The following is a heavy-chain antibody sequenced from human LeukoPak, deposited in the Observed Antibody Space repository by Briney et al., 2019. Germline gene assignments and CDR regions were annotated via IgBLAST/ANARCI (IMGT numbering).Heavy chain of an antibody. CDR1: GGSFSGYY. V-gene: IGHV4-34*01. J-gene: IGHJ5*02. D-gene: IGHD1-26*01. CDR3: VRLPGATRYNWFDP. CDR2: INHSGST. Sequence: SKTLSLTCAVYGGSFSGYYWSWIRQPPGKGLEWIGEINHSGSTNYNPSLKSRVTISVDTSKNQFSLKLSSVTAADTAVYYCVRLPGATRYNWFDPWGQGTLVTVSS.